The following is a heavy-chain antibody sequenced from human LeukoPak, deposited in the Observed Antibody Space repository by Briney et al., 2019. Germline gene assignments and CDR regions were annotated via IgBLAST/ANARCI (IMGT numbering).Heavy chain of an antibody. CDR1: GGSFSDYY. CDR2: INHSGST. D-gene: IGHD1-1*01. V-gene: IGHV4-34*01. Sequence: PSETLSLTCAVYGGSFSDYYWSWIRQPPGKGLEWIGEINHSGSTSYDPSLKSRVTISVDTSKNQFSLKLSSVTAADTAVYYCARDAPSIWKRAFDIWGQGTMVTVSS. J-gene: IGHJ3*02. CDR3: ARDAPSIWKRAFDI.